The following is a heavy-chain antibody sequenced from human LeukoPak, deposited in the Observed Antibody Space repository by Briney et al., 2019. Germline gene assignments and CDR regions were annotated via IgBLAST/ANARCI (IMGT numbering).Heavy chain of an antibody. D-gene: IGHD2-2*01. V-gene: IGHV3-7*01. CDR2: IKQDGSEK. Sequence: PGGSLRLSCAASGFTFSSYWMSWVRQAPGKGLEWVANIKQDGSEKYYVDSVKGRFTISRDNAENSLYLQMNSLRAEDTAVYYCAREYCSSTSCHRLLYYFDYWGQGTLVTVSS. CDR3: AREYCSSTSCHRLLYYFDY. CDR1: GFTFSSYW. J-gene: IGHJ4*02.